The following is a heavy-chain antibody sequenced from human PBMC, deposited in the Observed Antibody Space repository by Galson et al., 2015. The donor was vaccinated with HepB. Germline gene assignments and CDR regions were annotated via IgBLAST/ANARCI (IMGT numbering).Heavy chain of an antibody. D-gene: IGHD6-19*01. J-gene: IGHJ5*02. CDR3: AREGQWPASWFDP. CDR2: IIPIFGTA. Sequence: SVKVSCKASGGTFSSYAISWVRQAPGQGLEWMGGIIPIFGTANYAQKFQGRVTITADESTSTAYMELSSLRSEDTAVYYCAREGQWPASWFDPWGQGTLVTVSS. CDR1: GGTFSSYA. V-gene: IGHV1-69*13.